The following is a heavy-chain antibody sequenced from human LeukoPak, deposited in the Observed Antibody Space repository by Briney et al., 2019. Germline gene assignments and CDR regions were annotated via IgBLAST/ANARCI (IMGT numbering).Heavy chain of an antibody. V-gene: IGHV3-23*01. D-gene: IGHD2-15*01. Sequence: GGSLRLSCEASGFAFSDFAMSWVRQAPGQGPEWVSGTTGSGASTYYADSVKGRFTISRDNSKNVLYLEMGSLRAGDTAIYYCAKRAVVSLLSSVFDHWGPGTLVTVSS. CDR3: AKRAVVSLLSSVFDH. CDR2: TTGSGAST. CDR1: GFAFSDFA. J-gene: IGHJ4*02.